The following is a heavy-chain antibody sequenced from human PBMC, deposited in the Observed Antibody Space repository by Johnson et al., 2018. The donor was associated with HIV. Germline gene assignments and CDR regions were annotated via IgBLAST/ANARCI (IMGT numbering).Heavy chain of an antibody. J-gene: IGHJ3*02. D-gene: IGHD1-26*01. CDR1: GLTFTNAW. V-gene: IGHV3-15*01. CDR2: IKSKTDGGTT. Sequence: VQLVESGGGLVQPGGSLRLSCAASGLTFTNAWMNWVRQAPGKGLEWAGRIKSKTDGGTTDYAAPVKGRFTISRDDSKNTLYLQMNSLKTEDTAVYYCTTATPVGRGAFDIWG. CDR3: TTATPVGRGAFDI.